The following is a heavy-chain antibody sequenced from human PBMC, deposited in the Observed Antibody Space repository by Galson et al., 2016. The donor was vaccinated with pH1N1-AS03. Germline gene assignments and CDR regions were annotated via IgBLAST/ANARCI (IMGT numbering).Heavy chain of an antibody. D-gene: IGHD6-13*01. CDR1: GFSLNTDGMR. J-gene: IGHJ4*02. V-gene: IGHV2-70*04. CDR2: IDWDDDK. CDR3: GLTGIAATGYFDY. Sequence: PALVKPTQTLTLTCTFSGFSLNTDGMRVSWIRQPPGKALEWLARIDWDDDKFYRTSLKTRLTVSKDTSKNQVVLTLTNVGPVDTATYYCGLTGIAATGYFDYWGQGTQLTVSS.